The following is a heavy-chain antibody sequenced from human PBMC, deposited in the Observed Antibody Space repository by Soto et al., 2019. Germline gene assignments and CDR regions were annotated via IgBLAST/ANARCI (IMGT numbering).Heavy chain of an antibody. Sequence: QVQLQESGPGLVKPSGTLSLTCVVSDGSISDSDWWSGVRQPPGKGLEWIGEICHCESTNYNPSLKSRVTISVDKSKNQFSLKLDSMTAADTAIYYCARNGAFSIDFWGQGTLVTVSS. V-gene: IGHV4-4*02. CDR1: DGSISDSDW. CDR2: ICHCEST. J-gene: IGHJ4*02. D-gene: IGHD2-21*01. CDR3: ARNGAFSIDF.